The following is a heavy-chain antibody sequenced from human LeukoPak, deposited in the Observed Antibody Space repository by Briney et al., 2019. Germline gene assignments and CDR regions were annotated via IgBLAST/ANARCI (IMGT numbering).Heavy chain of an antibody. CDR1: GFTFSSYW. D-gene: IGHD3-10*01. CDR3: AKDLLRELQSALRGVIKGPFDY. J-gene: IGHJ4*02. Sequence: GGSLRLSCAASGFTFSSYWMSWVRQAPGKGLEWVANIKQDGSEKYYVDPVKGRFTISRDNAKNSLYLQMNSLRAEDTAVYYCAKDLLRELQSALRGVIKGPFDYWGQGTLVTVSS. V-gene: IGHV3-7*03. CDR2: IKQDGSEK.